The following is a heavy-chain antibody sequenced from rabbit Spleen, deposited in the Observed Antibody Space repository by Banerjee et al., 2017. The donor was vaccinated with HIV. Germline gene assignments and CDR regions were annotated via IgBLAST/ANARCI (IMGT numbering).Heavy chain of an antibody. CDR3: ARGSAAMTMVITGYYLSL. D-gene: IGHD2-1*01. J-gene: IGHJ6*01. CDR1: GFSFSSRYY. Sequence: QSLEESGGDLVKPGASLTLTCTASGFSFSSRYYLCWVRQAPGKGLEWIACIATGSSADTYYASWAKGRFTISKTSSTTVPLQMTRLTAADTATYFCARGSAAMTMVITGYYLSLWGPGTLVTVS. CDR2: IATGSSADT. V-gene: IGHV1S40*01.